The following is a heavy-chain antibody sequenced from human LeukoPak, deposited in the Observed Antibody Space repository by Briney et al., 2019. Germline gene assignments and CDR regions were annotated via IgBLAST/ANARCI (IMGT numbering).Heavy chain of an antibody. CDR2: ISNGGDST. Sequence: GGSLRLSCAASGFTFGNYAMSWVRQAPGKGLEWVSGISNGGDSTYYGDSVKGRFTMFRDNSKNTLYLQMNSLRVEDTAVYYCARVGTYSSSSVEYYFDYWGQGTLVTVSS. CDR3: ARVGTYSSSSVEYYFDY. J-gene: IGHJ4*02. CDR1: GFTFGNYA. D-gene: IGHD6-6*01. V-gene: IGHV3-23*02.